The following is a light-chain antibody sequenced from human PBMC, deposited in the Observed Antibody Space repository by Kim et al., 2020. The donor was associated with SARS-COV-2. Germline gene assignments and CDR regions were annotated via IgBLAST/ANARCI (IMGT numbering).Light chain of an antibody. CDR1: SSNIGSNY. Sequence: QGVTRPCSGGSSNIGSNYGYWYQQLPGTAPKLLIYRNSQRPSGVPDRFPCSKSGTSASLAIGGLVSEDEADYYCATWDGGLSPWVFGGGTQLTVL. V-gene: IGLV1-47*01. CDR2: RNS. CDR3: ATWDGGLSPWV. J-gene: IGLJ3*02.